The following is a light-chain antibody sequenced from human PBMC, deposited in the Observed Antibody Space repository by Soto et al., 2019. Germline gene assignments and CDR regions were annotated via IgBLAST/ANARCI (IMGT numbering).Light chain of an antibody. CDR3: QSYDSSLSVV. J-gene: IGLJ1*01. CDR2: GNS. V-gene: IGLV1-40*01. CDR1: SSNIGAGYD. Sequence: QSVLTQPPSVSGAPGQRVTISCTGSSSNIGAGYDVHWYRQLPGTAPKLLIYGNSNRPSGVPDRFSGSKSGTSASLAITGLQAEDEADYYCQSYDSSLSVVFGTGTKLTVL.